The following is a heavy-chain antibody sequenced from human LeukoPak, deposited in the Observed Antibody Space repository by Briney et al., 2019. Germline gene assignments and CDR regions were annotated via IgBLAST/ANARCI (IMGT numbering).Heavy chain of an antibody. V-gene: IGHV3-74*01. J-gene: IGHJ4*01. D-gene: IGHD2/OR15-2a*01. CDR2: ITSDGKLT. CDR3: ASLLAG. Sequence: PGGSLRLSCAASGFRFSDTWMHWVRQVPGKGLVWVSRITSDGKLTAYADSVKGRFTISRDNAKNILYLQMNSLRVEDTAVYYCASLLAGWGHGTLVTVSS. CDR1: GFRFSDTW.